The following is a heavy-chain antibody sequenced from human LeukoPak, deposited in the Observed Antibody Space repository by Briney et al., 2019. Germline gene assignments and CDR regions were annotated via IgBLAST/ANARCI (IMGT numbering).Heavy chain of an antibody. V-gene: IGHV3-11*01. CDR3: ATLHFYAMGV. CDR2: ISGSGANR. CDR1: GFRFSDQY. J-gene: IGHJ6*02. Sequence: PGGSLRLSCAASGFRFSDQYMIWIRQTPGKGLEWISFISGSGANRFYADSMKGRFTISKDNTKNSLYLQMNSLRAEDTATYYCATLHFYAMGVWGQGTTVTVSS.